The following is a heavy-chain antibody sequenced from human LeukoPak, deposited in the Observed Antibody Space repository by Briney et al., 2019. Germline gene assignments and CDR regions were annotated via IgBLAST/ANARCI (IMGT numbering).Heavy chain of an antibody. Sequence: GGSLRLSCAASGFTFSSYTMNWVRQAPGKGLEWVSYISTGSSTAYYADSVKGRFTISRDNAKNSLYLQMNSLRAEDTAVYYCARYSSLCTGGSCRKGHYFDYWGQGTLVTVSS. D-gene: IGHD2-15*01. J-gene: IGHJ4*02. CDR3: ARYSSLCTGGSCRKGHYFDY. CDR1: GFTFSSYT. CDR2: ISTGSSTA. V-gene: IGHV3-48*01.